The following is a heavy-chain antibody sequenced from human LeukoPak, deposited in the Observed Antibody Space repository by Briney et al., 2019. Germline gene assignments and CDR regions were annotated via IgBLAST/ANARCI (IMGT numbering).Heavy chain of an antibody. J-gene: IGHJ4*02. CDR1: GFTFSNYE. CDR3: VVTGGTDY. CDR2: ITSGGGTV. D-gene: IGHD2-21*02. V-gene: IGHV3-48*03. Sequence: PGGSLRLSCTASGFTFSNYEMSWVRQAPGEGLEWVSYITSGGGTVYYADSVKGRFTTSRDTAKNSLFLQMHSLRAEDSALYYCVVTGGTDYWGQGTLVTVSS.